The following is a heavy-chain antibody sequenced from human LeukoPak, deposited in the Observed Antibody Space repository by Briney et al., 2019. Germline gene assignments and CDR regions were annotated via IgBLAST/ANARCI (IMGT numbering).Heavy chain of an antibody. J-gene: IGHJ5*02. CDR2: IYYSGST. Sequence: SETLSLTCTVSGGSISSYYWSWIRQPPGKGLEWIGYIYYSGSTNHNPSLKSRVTISVDTSKNQFSLKLSSVTAADTAVYYCAGQVVMAGDWFDPWGQGTLVTVSS. V-gene: IGHV4-59*01. CDR3: AGQVVMAGDWFDP. D-gene: IGHD4-23*01. CDR1: GGSISSYY.